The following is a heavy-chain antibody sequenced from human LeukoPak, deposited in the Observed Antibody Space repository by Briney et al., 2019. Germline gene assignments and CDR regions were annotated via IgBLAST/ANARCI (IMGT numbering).Heavy chain of an antibody. CDR2: ISGSGGST. CDR1: GFTFSSYT. CDR3: AEGLLLWFGEPGGFDY. J-gene: IGHJ4*02. D-gene: IGHD3-10*01. Sequence: GGSLRLSCAASGFTFSSYTMRWVRQAPGKGLERVSAISGSGGSTYYTDSVKGRFTISRDNSENTLYLQMNSLRADDTALYYCAEGLLLWFGEPGGFDYWGQGTLVTVSS. V-gene: IGHV3-23*01.